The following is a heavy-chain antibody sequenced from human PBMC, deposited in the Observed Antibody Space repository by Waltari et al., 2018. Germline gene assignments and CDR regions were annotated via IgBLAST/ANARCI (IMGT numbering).Heavy chain of an antibody. CDR3: ARPVGAGPDACDI. J-gene: IGHJ3*02. V-gene: IGHV4-38-2*01. CDR2: IYHSGST. CDR1: GYSISSGYY. D-gene: IGHD1-26*01. Sequence: QVQLQESGPGLVKPSETLSLTCAVSGYSISSGYYWGWIRQPPGKGLEWIGSIYHSGSTYYNPSLKSRVTISVDTSKNQFSLKLSSVTAADTAVYYCARPVGAGPDACDIWGQGTMVTVSS.